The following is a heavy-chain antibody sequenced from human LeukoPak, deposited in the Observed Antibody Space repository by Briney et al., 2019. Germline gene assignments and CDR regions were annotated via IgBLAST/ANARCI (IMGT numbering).Heavy chain of an antibody. CDR1: GVSISSGDYY. CDR3: ATSNSGYDARPFDY. Sequence: SETLSLTCTVSGVSISSGDYYWSWIRQPPGKGLEWIGYIYYSGSTYYNPSLKSRVTISVDTSKNQFSLKLSSVTAADTAVYYCATSNSGYDARPFDYWGQGTLVTVSS. J-gene: IGHJ4*02. CDR2: IYYSGST. D-gene: IGHD5-12*01. V-gene: IGHV4-30-4*08.